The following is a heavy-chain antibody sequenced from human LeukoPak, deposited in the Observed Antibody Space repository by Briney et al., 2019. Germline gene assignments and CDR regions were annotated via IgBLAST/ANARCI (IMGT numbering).Heavy chain of an antibody. Sequence: SETLSLTCTVSGCSISSSSYYWGWIRQPPGKGLEWIGSIYYSGSTYYNPSLKSRVTISVDTSKNQFSLKLSSVTAADTAVYYCARKFSYYDSSGYPAYYYYYGMDVWGQGTTVTVSS. J-gene: IGHJ6*02. CDR3: ARKFSYYDSSGYPAYYYYYGMDV. CDR2: IYYSGST. D-gene: IGHD3-22*01. V-gene: IGHV4-39*01. CDR1: GCSISSSSYY.